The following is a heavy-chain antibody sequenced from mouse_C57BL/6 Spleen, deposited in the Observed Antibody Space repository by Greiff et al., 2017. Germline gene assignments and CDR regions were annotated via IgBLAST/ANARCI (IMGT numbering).Heavy chain of an antibody. V-gene: IGHV14-1*01. CDR3: TRGHGYFDV. D-gene: IGHD6-1*01. CDR2: IDPEDGDT. Sequence: VQLQQSGAELVRPGASVKLSCTASGFNIKDYYMHWVKQRPEQGLEWIGRIDPEDGDTEYAPKLQGTATMTADTSSNPAYLQLGSLTSEDTAVYYCTRGHGYFDVWGTGTTVTVSS. CDR1: GFNIKDYY. J-gene: IGHJ1*03.